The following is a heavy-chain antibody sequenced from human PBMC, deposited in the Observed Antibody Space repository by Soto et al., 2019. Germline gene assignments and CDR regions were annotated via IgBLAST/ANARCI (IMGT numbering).Heavy chain of an antibody. V-gene: IGHV3-33*01. CDR1: GFTFSSYG. Sequence: QVQLVESGGGVVQPGRSLRLSCAASGFTFSSYGMHWVRQAPGKGLEWVAVIWYDGTNKYYADSVKGRFTISRDNSKNALYLQRDSRRDEDTAVYYCARERGDRGGNRYYGGMDVWGQGTTVTVSS. D-gene: IGHD2-15*01. CDR3: ARERGDRGGNRYYGGMDV. CDR2: IWYDGTNK. J-gene: IGHJ6*02.